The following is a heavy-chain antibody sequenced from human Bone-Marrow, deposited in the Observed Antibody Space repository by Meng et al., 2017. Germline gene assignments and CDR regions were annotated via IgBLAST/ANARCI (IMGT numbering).Heavy chain of an antibody. V-gene: IGHV1-46*01. CDR2: INPSGGST. D-gene: IGHD4-17*01. CDR3: ARGQTKIYGDYAFDY. J-gene: IGHJ4*02. CDR1: GYTFTSYY. Sequence: ASVKVSCKASGYTFTSYYMHWVRQAPGQGLEWMGIINPSGGSTSYAQKFQGRVTMTRDTPTSTVYMELSSLRSEDTAVYYCARGQTKIYGDYAFDYWGQGTLVTVSS.